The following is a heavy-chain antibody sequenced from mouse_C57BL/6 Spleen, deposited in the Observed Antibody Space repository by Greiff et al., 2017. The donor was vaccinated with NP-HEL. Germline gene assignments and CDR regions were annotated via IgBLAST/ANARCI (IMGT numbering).Heavy chain of an antibody. J-gene: IGHJ3*01. D-gene: IGHD2-1*01. CDR2: IWGDGST. Sequence: QVQLKQSGPGLVAPSQSLSITCTVSGFSLTSYGVSWVRQPPGKGLEWLGVIWGDGSTNYHSALISRPSISKDNSKSQVFLKLNSLQTDDTATYYCAKWGDLLSLAYWGQGTLVTVSA. CDR3: AKWGDLLSLAY. V-gene: IGHV2-3*01. CDR1: GFSLTSYG.